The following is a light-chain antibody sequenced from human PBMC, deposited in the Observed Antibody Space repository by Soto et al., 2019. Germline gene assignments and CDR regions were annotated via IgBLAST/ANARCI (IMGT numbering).Light chain of an antibody. CDR3: SSYTSTNTWV. V-gene: IGLV2-14*01. J-gene: IGLJ3*02. Sequence: QSALTQPASVSGSPGQSITISCTGTSSDVGGYNYVSWYQQHPGKAPKFLIYEVSNRPSGVSNRFSGSKSGNTASLTISGLQAEDEAYYYCSSYTSTNTWVFGGGTKLTVL. CDR2: EVS. CDR1: SSDVGGYNY.